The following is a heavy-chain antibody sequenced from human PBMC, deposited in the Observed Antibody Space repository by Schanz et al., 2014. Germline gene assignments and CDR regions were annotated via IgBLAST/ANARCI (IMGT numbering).Heavy chain of an antibody. Sequence: QLVGSGGGLVKPGGSLRLSCAASGFTFRDYYMSWIRQAPGKGLEWVSDISSGSSYANYADSVKGRFTISRDNAKSSRYLQMNSLRAEDTAVYYCARGTDWSLHYWGQGTLVTVSS. CDR3: ARGTDWSLHY. CDR1: GFTFRDYY. D-gene: IGHD1-1*01. CDR2: ISSGSSYA. J-gene: IGHJ4*02. V-gene: IGHV3-11*05.